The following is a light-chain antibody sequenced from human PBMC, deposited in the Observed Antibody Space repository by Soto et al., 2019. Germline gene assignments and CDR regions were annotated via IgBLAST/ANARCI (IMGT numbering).Light chain of an antibody. CDR2: GAS. CDR1: QSVSSSY. V-gene: IGKV3-20*01. Sequence: EIVLTQSPGTLSLSPGERATLSCRASQSVSSSYLAWYQQKPGQAPRLLIYGASSRATCIPDRFSGSGSGTDFTLTISRLEPEDFAVYYCQQGSTFGQGTKLAIK. CDR3: QQGST. J-gene: IGKJ2*01.